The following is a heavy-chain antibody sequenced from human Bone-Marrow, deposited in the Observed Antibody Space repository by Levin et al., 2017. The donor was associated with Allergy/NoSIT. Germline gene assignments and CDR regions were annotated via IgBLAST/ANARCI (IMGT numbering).Heavy chain of an antibody. CDR2: ISNDGSDI. J-gene: IGHJ4*02. CDR1: GFSFRHYG. CDR3: HDDYSNYVGGF. V-gene: IGHV3-30*03. Sequence: PGGSLRLSCVASGFSFRHYGMHWVRQAPGKGLEWVAVISNDGSDIRYADSVKGRFAISRDNSKNTVYLQMNSLRVEATAVYYCHDDYSNYVGGFWGQGTLVTVSS. D-gene: IGHD4-11*01.